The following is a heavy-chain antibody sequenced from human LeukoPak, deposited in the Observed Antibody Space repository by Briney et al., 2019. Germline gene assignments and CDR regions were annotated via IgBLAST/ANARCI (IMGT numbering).Heavy chain of an antibody. CDR3: AREIRGEDDSRIFDF. V-gene: IGHV4-59*01. J-gene: IGHJ4*02. CDR2: IYNIGTT. D-gene: IGHD2-21*02. CDR1: GGSISSYF. Sequence: PSETLSLTCTVSGGSISSYFWSWIRQPPGKGLEWIGYIYNIGTTNYNPSLKSRVTISVDTSKNQFSLKLTSVTAADTAVYYCAREIRGEDDSRIFDFWGQGTLVTVSS.